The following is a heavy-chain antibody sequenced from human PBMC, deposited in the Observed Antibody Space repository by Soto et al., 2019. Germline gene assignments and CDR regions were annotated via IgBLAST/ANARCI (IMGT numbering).Heavy chain of an antibody. D-gene: IGHD6-19*01. J-gene: IGHJ5*02. CDR3: ASSLAVAGISSWFDH. V-gene: IGHV1-18*04. Sequence: ASVKVSCKASGYTFTSYGISWVRQAPGQGLEWMGWISAYNGNTNYAQKLQGRVTMTTDTSTSTAYMELRSLRSDDTAVYYCASSLAVAGISSWFDHWGQGTLVTVSS. CDR2: ISAYNGNT. CDR1: GYTFTSYG.